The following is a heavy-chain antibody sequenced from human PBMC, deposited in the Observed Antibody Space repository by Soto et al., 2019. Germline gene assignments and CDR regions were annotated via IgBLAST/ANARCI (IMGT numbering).Heavy chain of an antibody. CDR3: ATAKYCTNGVCYCFDY. CDR1: GFTSSSYA. CDR2: ISYDGSNK. D-gene: IGHD2-8*01. V-gene: IGHV3-30-3*01. J-gene: IGHJ4*02. Sequence: QVQLVESGGGVVQPGRSLRLSCAASGFTSSSYAMHWVRQAPGKGLEWVAVISYDGSNKYYADSVKGRFTISRDNPKNXLYRQMKSLRAEDTAVYYCATAKYCTNGVCYCFDYWGQGTLVTVSS.